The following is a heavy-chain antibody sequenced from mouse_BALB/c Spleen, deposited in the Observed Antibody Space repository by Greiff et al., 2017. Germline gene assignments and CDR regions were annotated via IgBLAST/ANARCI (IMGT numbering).Heavy chain of an antibody. D-gene: IGHD1-1*01. CDR1: GFTFSSFG. CDR2: ISSGSSTI. J-gene: IGHJ2*01. Sequence: EVQRVESGGGLVQPGGSRKLSCAASGFTFSSFGMHWVRQAPEKGLEWVAYISSGSSTIYYADTVKGRFTISRDNPKNTLYLQMTSLRSEDTAMYYCARSAGSGFDYWGQGTTLTVSA. CDR3: ARSAGSGFDY. V-gene: IGHV5-17*02.